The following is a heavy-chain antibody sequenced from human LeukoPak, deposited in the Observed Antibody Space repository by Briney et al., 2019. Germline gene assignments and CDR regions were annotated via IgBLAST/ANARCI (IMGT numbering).Heavy chain of an antibody. J-gene: IGHJ1*01. D-gene: IGHD1-14*01. Sequence: SGTLSLTCTASGGAISSSNYDWGWIRQPPGKRLEWIGTFYYSGSTYYNPSLQSPVPVSVDPSRTQFSLRLSSVTAADPALYYCATWTNLNINWGQATLVTVSS. CDR1: GGAISSSNYD. V-gene: IGHV4-39*01. CDR3: ATWTNLNIN. CDR2: FYYSGST.